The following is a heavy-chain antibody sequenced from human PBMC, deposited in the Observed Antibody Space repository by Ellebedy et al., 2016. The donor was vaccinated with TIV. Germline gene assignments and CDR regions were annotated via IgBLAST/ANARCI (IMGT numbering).Heavy chain of an antibody. J-gene: IGHJ4*02. CDR2: ISNNGGS. D-gene: IGHD3-16*01. CDR3: ASLGADRGAGFDN. Sequence: GSLRLSXAVSGVSIDTYYWNWIRQTPERGLEWIGYISNNGGSKFNPSLKSRVAISIDASKNEFSLKLTSVTAADTAIYYCASLGADRGAGFDNWGQGVLVSVSS. CDR1: GVSIDTYY. V-gene: IGHV4-59*01.